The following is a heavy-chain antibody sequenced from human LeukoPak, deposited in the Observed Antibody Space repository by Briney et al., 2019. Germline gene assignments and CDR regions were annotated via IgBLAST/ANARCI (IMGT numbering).Heavy chain of an antibody. Sequence: GGSLRLSCAASGFTFSSYGMHWVRQAPGKGLEWVAFIRYDGSNKYYADSVKGRFTISRDNSKNTLYLQMNSLRAEDTAVYYCATSGGNYPSYAFDIWGQGTMVTVSS. J-gene: IGHJ3*02. CDR1: GFTFSSYG. V-gene: IGHV3-30*02. CDR2: IRYDGSNK. D-gene: IGHD1-7*01. CDR3: ATSGGNYPSYAFDI.